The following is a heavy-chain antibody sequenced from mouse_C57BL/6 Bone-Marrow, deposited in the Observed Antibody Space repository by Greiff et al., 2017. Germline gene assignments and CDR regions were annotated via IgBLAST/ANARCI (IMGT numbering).Heavy chain of an antibody. CDR2: ISDGGSYT. Sequence: EVNVVESGGGLVKPGGSLKLSCAASGFTFSSYAMSWVRQTPEKRLEWVATISDGGSYTYYPDNVKGRFTIARDNAKNNLYLQMSHLKSEDTAMYYCARASLTGNYFDYWGQGTTLTVSS. CDR3: ARASLTGNYFDY. D-gene: IGHD4-1*01. CDR1: GFTFSSYA. J-gene: IGHJ2*01. V-gene: IGHV5-4*03.